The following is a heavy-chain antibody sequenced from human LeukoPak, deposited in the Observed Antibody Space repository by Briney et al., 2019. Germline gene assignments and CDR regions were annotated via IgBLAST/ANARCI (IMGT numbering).Heavy chain of an antibody. Sequence: SETLSLTCTVSGDSISSGGYYWNWICQHPGKGLEWIGNIYYSGSTYYNPSLKSRVAISRDTSKNQFSLKLSSLTAADTAVYFCARLGGGGFLDYWGQGILVTVSS. CDR3: ARLGGGGFLDY. V-gene: IGHV4-31*03. CDR1: GDSISSGGYY. CDR2: IYYSGST. D-gene: IGHD2-21*01. J-gene: IGHJ4*02.